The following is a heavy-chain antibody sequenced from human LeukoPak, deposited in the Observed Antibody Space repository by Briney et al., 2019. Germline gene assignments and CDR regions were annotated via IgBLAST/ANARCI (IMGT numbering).Heavy chain of an antibody. V-gene: IGHV6-1*01. CDR3: ARSLAGPLDY. D-gene: IGHD7-27*01. CDR1: GDSFSSNTPA. Sequence: SGPTLVNPSQTLSLTCAISGDSFSSNTPAWNWIRQSPSRSIEWLARTYYRSKGYNTYSVSVKSRITFNPITCKNHYSLNLNSVTPEDTAVYYCARSLAGPLDYCGQGTLVTVSS. CDR2: TYYRSKGYN. J-gene: IGHJ4*02.